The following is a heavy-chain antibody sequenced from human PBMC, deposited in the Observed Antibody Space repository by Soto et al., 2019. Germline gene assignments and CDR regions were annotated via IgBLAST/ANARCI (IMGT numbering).Heavy chain of an antibody. J-gene: IGHJ6*02. D-gene: IGHD3-10*01. Sequence: QVQLQESGPGLVKPSQTLSLTCTVSGGSISSGGYYWSWIRHLPGKGLEWIGYIYHSGSTHYNPSLQRRVPRPVDTSKRQCDLKLSAVKAADTAVYYCARGGVLVWFGELRNAYGMDVWGQGTTVIVSS. V-gene: IGHV4-31*03. CDR3: ARGGVLVWFGELRNAYGMDV. CDR1: GGSISSGGYY. CDR2: IYHSGST.